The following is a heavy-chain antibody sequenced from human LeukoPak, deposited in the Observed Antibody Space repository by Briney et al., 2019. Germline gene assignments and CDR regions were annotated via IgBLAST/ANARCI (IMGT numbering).Heavy chain of an antibody. CDR2: IDHTGST. J-gene: IGHJ5*02. D-gene: IGHD2-2*01. CDR3: ATTRRKAYANHWHWFDP. Sequence: PSETLSLTCIVSGGSFSGYYWSWIRQPPGKGLQWIGEIDHTGSTNYNPSLKSRVTISVDTSKNQFSLRLKSVTAPDTGVYYCATTRRKAYANHWHWFDPWGQGTVVTVPS. V-gene: IGHV4-34*01. CDR1: GGSFSGYY.